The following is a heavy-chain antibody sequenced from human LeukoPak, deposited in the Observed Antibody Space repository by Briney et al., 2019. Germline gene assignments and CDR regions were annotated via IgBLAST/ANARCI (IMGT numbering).Heavy chain of an antibody. J-gene: IGHJ4*02. V-gene: IGHV3-53*01. Sequence: GGSLRLSCAASGFAVNSYYMSWVRQAPGKGLEWASAVFRDGSTSHADSVKGRFTISRDNSRNTVYLQMNSLRAEDTAVYYCATETWKDWGQGTLVTVSS. CDR1: GFAVNSYY. CDR3: ATETWKD. CDR2: VFRDGST. D-gene: IGHD1-1*01.